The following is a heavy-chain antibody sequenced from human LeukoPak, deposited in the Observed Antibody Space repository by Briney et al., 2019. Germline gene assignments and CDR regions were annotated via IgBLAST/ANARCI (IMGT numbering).Heavy chain of an antibody. CDR1: GYTFTGYY. J-gene: IGHJ3*02. Sequence: ASVKVSCKASGYTFTGYYMHWVRQAPGQGLEWMGWINPNSGGTNYAQKFQGRVTMTRDTSISTAYMELSRLRSDDTAVYYCARGNTRFSHSGWGATTPVLAWSFDIWGQGTMVTVSS. V-gene: IGHV1-2*02. CDR3: ARGNTRFSHSGWGATTPVLAWSFDI. CDR2: INPNSGGT. D-gene: IGHD1-26*01.